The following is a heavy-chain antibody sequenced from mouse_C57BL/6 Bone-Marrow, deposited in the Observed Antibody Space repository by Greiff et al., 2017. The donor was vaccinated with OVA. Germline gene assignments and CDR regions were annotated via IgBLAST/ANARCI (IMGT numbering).Heavy chain of an antibody. CDR2: ISSGGSYT. CDR1: GFTFSSYG. Sequence: VQLKESGGDLVKPGGSLKLSCAASGFTFSSYGMSWVRQTPDKRLEWVATISSGGSYTYYPHSVKGRFPISRDTAKNTLYLQMSSLKSEDTAIYYCAGNYYGFAYWGQGTLVTGSA. J-gene: IGHJ3*01. CDR3: AGNYYGFAY. D-gene: IGHD1-1*01. V-gene: IGHV5-6*01.